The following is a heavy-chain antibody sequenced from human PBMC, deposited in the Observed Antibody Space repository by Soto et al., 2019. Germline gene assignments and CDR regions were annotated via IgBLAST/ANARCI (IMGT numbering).Heavy chain of an antibody. CDR1: GFTFSSYS. V-gene: IGHV3-48*01. CDR2: ISSSSSTI. Sequence: EVQLVESGGGLVQPGGSLRLSCAASGFTFSSYSMNWVRQAPGKGLEGVSYISSSSSTIYYADSVKGRFTISRDNAKNSMYLQMNSLRAEDTAVYYCARDGQGGGVVNWFDPWGQGTLVTVSS. D-gene: IGHD3-16*01. CDR3: ARDGQGGGVVNWFDP. J-gene: IGHJ5*02.